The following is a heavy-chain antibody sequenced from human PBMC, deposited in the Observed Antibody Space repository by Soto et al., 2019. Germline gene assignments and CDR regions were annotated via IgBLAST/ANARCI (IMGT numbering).Heavy chain of an antibody. CDR2: ISGSGGST. D-gene: IGHD6-6*01. Sequence: PXGSLRLTRGASGFTFSSYGMSWVRQAPGKGLEWVSAISGSGGSTYYADSVKGRFTISRDNSKNTLYLQMNSMRAEDTAVYYCAKDSSAARIFDDWGQGTLVTVSS. CDR3: AKDSSAARIFDD. V-gene: IGHV3-23*01. J-gene: IGHJ4*02. CDR1: GFTFSSYG.